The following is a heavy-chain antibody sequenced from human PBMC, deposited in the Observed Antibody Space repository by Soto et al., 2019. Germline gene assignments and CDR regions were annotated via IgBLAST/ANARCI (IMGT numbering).Heavy chain of an antibody. CDR3: ARHVIVVVPSIPDNDAFDM. J-gene: IGHJ3*02. CDR2: VYPSDSIT. D-gene: IGHD2-15*01. CDR1: GYSFTSYW. V-gene: IGHV5-51*01. Sequence: GESLKISCNASGYSFTSYWIAWVRQMPGKGLEWLGSVYPSDSITRYSPSFHGHVTIAADRSVSTAYLEWSSLKASDTAIYNCARHVIVVVPSIPDNDAFDMWGRGTMVTVS.